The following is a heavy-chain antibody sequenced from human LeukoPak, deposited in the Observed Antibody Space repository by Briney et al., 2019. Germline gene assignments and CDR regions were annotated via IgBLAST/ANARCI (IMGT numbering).Heavy chain of an antibody. V-gene: IGHV3-21*01. Sequence: GGSLRLSCAASGFTFSDYSMNWVRQALGKGLEWVSSITSSGTYIYYADSVKGRFTISRDNAKNSLYLQMNSLRAEDTAVYYCARDRANIVVVSASEYWGQGTLVTVSS. CDR1: GFTFSDYS. CDR2: ITSSGTYI. CDR3: ARDRANIVVVSASEY. J-gene: IGHJ4*02. D-gene: IGHD2-21*01.